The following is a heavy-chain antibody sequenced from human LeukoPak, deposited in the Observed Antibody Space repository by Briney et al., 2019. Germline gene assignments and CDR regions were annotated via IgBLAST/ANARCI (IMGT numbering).Heavy chain of an antibody. CDR3: ARESDYGGAFDI. CDR2: IYYSGST. CDR1: GGSISSSSYY. D-gene: IGHD4-17*01. Sequence: SETLSLTCTVSGGSISSSSYYWGWIRQPPGKGLEWIGSIYYSGSTYYNPSLKSRVTMSVDTSKNQFSLKLSSVTAADTAVYYCARESDYGGAFDIWGQGTMVTVSS. J-gene: IGHJ3*02. V-gene: IGHV4-39*07.